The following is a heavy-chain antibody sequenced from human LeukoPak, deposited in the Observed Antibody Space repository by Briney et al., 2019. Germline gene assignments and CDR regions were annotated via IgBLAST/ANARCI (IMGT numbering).Heavy chain of an antibody. J-gene: IGHJ4*02. D-gene: IGHD3-16*02. CDR2: FDPEDGET. V-gene: IGHV1-24*01. CDR1: GYTLTELS. CDR3: ATFRPLMVDYIWGSYRPPAKYYFDY. Sequence: AASAKVSCKVSGYTLTELSMHWVRQAPGKGLEWMGGFDPEDGETIYAQKFQGRVTMTEDTSTDTAYMELSSLRSEDTAVYYCATFRPLMVDYIWGSYRPPAKYYFDYWGQGTLVTVSS.